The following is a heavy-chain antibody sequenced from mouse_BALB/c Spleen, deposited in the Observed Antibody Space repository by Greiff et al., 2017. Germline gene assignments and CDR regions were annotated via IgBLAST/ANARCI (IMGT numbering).Heavy chain of an antibody. CDR2: ISYDGSN. Sequence: EVKLQESGPGLVKPSQSLSLTCSVTGYSITSGYYWNWIRQFPGNKLEWMGYISYDGSNNYNPSLKNRISITRDTSKNQFFLKLNSVTTEDTATYYCAREGLRRPAWFAYWGQGTLVTVSA. D-gene: IGHD2-4*01. J-gene: IGHJ3*01. V-gene: IGHV3-6*02. CDR3: AREGLRRPAWFAY. CDR1: GYSITSGYY.